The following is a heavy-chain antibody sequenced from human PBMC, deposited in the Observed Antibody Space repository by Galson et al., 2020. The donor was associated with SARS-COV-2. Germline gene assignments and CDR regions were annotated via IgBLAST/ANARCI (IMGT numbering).Heavy chain of an antibody. Sequence: ASVKVSCKASGYTFTGYYLHWVRQAPGQGLEWMGRINPNSGGTNYAQKFQGRVTMTRDTSISTAYMELYRLRSDDTAVYYCARAGGGRPFYYDTSGKLTYCDYWGQGTLVTVSS. CDR2: INPNSGGT. J-gene: IGHJ4*02. V-gene: IGHV1-2*06. D-gene: IGHD3-22*01. CDR3: ARAGGGRPFYYDTSGKLTYCDY. CDR1: GYTFTGYY.